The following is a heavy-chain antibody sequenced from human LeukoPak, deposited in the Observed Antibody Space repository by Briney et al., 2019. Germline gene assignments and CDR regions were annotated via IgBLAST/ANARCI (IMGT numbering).Heavy chain of an antibody. Sequence: SETLSLTCTVSGASISGDCWIWIRQTPGKGPEWIGYHCGNTDYNPSLKSRVSISVDTSKNQFSLKLNSISTADTAVYYCSRGQGWLPDHWGQGRLVTVSS. V-gene: IGHV4-59*01. CDR3: SRGQGWLPDH. D-gene: IGHD6-19*01. J-gene: IGHJ4*02. CDR1: GASISGDC. CDR2: YHCGNT.